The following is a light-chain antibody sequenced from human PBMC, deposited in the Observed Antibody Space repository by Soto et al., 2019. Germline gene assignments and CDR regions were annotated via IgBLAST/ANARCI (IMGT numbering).Light chain of an antibody. V-gene: IGLV2-14*01. Sequence: QSALTQPASVSGSPGQSITISCTGTSSDVGGYNYVSWYQQHPGKAPKLMIYDVSNRPSGVSNRFAGSKSGNTASLTLSGLQAEDEADYYCSSYTSSSTLVVFGGGTKLTV. CDR2: DVS. J-gene: IGLJ2*01. CDR3: SSYTSSSTLVV. CDR1: SSDVGGYNY.